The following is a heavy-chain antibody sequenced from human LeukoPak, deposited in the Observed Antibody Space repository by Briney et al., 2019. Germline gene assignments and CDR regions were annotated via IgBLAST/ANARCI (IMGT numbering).Heavy chain of an antibody. CDR1: GGSISSYY. D-gene: IGHD3-16*02. CDR3: ARAAAGFIAFDI. V-gene: IGHV4-59*01. CDR2: IYYSGST. J-gene: IGHJ3*02. Sequence: PSETLSLTCTVSGGSISSYYWSWIRQPPGKGLEWIGYIYYSGSTNYNPSLKSRVTISVDTSKNQFSLKLSSVTAADTAVYYCARAAAGFIAFDIWGQGTMVTVSS.